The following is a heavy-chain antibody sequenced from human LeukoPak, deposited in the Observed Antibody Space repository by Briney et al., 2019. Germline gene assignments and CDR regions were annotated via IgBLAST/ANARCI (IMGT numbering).Heavy chain of an antibody. V-gene: IGHV3-23*01. J-gene: IGHJ1*01. CDR2: VSAGGGSI. CDR3: ARDEDDYAEAEFPLH. CDR1: EFTFSSHA. Sequence: PGGSLRLSCAASEFTFSSHAMSWVRQAPGKGLEGVSAVSAGGGSIYYADSVKGRFTISRDNYKSTLYLLMNSLRAEDTAVYYCARDEDDYAEAEFPLHWGQGTLVTVSS. D-gene: IGHD5-12*01.